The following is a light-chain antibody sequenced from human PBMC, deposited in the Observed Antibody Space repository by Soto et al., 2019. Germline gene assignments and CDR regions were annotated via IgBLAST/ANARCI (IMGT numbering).Light chain of an antibody. CDR2: GAS. J-gene: IGKJ5*01. CDR1: QSVRSK. Sequence: EVLMTQSPATLSVSPGERVTLSCGASQSVRSKLAWYQQKPGQSPRLLIYGASTRATGIPASFGGSGSGTEFTLTISSLKSEDFAVYYCQQYNNWHTITFGQGTRLEIK. CDR3: QQYNNWHTIT. V-gene: IGKV3-15*01.